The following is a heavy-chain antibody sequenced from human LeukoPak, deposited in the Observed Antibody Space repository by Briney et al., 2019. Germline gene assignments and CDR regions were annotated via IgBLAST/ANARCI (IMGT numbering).Heavy chain of an antibody. CDR2: ISDRSGHI. CDR3: AELGITMIGGV. CDR1: GFTVSSNY. Sequence: GGSLRLSCAASGFTVSSNYMSWVRQAPGKGLEWVSSISDRSGHIYYADSVKGRFTISRDNAKNSLYLQMNSLRAEDTAVYYCAELGITMIGGVWGKGTTVTISS. J-gene: IGHJ6*04. D-gene: IGHD3-10*02. V-gene: IGHV3-21*01.